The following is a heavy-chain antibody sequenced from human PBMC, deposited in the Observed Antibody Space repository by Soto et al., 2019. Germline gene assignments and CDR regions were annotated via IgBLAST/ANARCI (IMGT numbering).Heavy chain of an antibody. CDR3: ATESSFRCDH. V-gene: IGHV3-7*05. D-gene: IGHD3-10*01. CDR1: GFSFSSYW. Sequence: GGSLRLSCASSGFSFSSYWMSWVRQAPGKGLEWMNKIKQDGSDKYYVDSVKGRFTISRDNAKNSLYLQMDSLRAEDTAVYYCATESSFRCDHWSRGTLVTVSS. J-gene: IGHJ4*02. CDR2: IKQDGSDK.